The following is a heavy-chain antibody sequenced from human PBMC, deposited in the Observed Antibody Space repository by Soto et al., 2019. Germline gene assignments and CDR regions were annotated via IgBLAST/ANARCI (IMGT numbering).Heavy chain of an antibody. CDR3: ARSQGSSTSLEIYYYYYYGMDV. J-gene: IGHJ6*02. V-gene: IGHV1-69*01. Sequence: QVQLVQSGAEVKKPGSSVKVSCKASGGTFSSYAISWVRQAPGQGLEWMGGIIPISGTANYAQKFHGRVTITADDSTSTAYIELGSLRSEDTAVYYCARSQGSSTSLEIYYYYYYGMDVWGQGTTVTVSS. CDR2: IIPISGTA. D-gene: IGHD2-2*01. CDR1: GGTFSSYA.